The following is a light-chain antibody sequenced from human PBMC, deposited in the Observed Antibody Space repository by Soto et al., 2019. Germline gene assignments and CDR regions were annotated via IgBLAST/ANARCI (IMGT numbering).Light chain of an antibody. CDR2: EVS. V-gene: IGLV2-23*02. J-gene: IGLJ2*01. CDR3: CSYASSSTVV. CDR1: SSDVGTYNL. Sequence: QSALTQPASVSGSPRQSITISCTGTSSDVGTYNLVSWYQQHPGKAPKLMIYEVSKRPSGVSNRFSGSKSGNTASLTISGLQAEDEADYYCCSYASSSTVVFGGGTKLTVL.